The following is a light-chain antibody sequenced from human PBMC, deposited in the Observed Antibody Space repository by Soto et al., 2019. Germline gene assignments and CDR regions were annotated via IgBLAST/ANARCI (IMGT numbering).Light chain of an antibody. CDR2: QDT. Sequence: SYELTQLPSVSVSPGQTATITGSGDKLGERYVCWYQQKPGQSPVLVLYQDTKRPSGIPERFSGSNSGNTAALTISGTQAMDEADYYCQAWDRTAPVVFGGGTKLTVL. J-gene: IGLJ2*01. CDR3: QAWDRTAPVV. CDR1: KLGERY. V-gene: IGLV3-1*01.